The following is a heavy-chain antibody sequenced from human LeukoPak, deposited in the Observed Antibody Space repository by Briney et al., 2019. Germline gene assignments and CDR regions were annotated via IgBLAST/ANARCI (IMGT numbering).Heavy chain of an antibody. D-gene: IGHD2-15*01. J-gene: IGHJ6*03. CDR2: IRHGGSNK. Sequence: WGSLRLSCAASGFTFSTYGIHWVRQTPGEGLEWVAFIRHGGSNKHNADSVKGRFTISRDNSKNTLYLQMNSLRVEDTAVYYCAKDRCSGGSCDPPYYYFMDVWGKGTTVSVSS. CDR1: GFTFSTYG. V-gene: IGHV3-30*02. CDR3: AKDRCSGGSCDPPYYYFMDV.